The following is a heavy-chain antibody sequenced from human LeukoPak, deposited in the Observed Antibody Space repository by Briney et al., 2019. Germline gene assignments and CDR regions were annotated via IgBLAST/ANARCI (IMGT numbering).Heavy chain of an antibody. CDR2: INPNSGGT. CDR3: ARRGGSGSYYNVIIGY. Sequence: GASVKVSCKASGYTFTGYYMHWVRQAPGQGLEWMGWINPNSGGTNYAQKFQGRVTMTRDTSISTAYMELSRLRSDDTAVYYCARRGGSGSYYNVIIGYWGQGTLVTVSS. D-gene: IGHD3-10*01. V-gene: IGHV1-2*02. J-gene: IGHJ4*02. CDR1: GYTFTGYY.